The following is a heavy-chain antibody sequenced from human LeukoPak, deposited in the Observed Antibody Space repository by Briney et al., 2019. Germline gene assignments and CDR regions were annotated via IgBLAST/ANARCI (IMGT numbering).Heavy chain of an antibody. CDR3: ASWDPLRHCSSTSCYYYYYGMDV. CDR1: GGTFSSYA. CDR2: IIPILGIA. J-gene: IGHJ6*02. Sequence: SVKVSCKASGGTFSSYAISWVRQAPGQGLEWMGRIIPILGIANYAQKFQGRVTITADKSTSTAYMELSSLRSEDTAVYYCASWDPLRHCSSTSCYYYYYGMDVWGQGTTVTVSS. V-gene: IGHV1-69*04. D-gene: IGHD2-2*01.